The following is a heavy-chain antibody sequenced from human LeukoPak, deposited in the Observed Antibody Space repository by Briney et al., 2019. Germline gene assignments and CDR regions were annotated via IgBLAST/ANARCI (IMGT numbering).Heavy chain of an antibody. V-gene: IGHV3-7*01. CDR3: AVNLPFDY. J-gene: IGHJ4*02. CDR2: INQDGSEK. Sequence: GGSLRLSCVASGFTFSHYWITWVRQAPGKGLEWLANINQDGSEKNYVDSVKGRFTISRDNAKNSLYLQMNNLRAEDTAVYYCAVNLPFDYWGQGTLVTVSS. CDR1: GFTFSHYW.